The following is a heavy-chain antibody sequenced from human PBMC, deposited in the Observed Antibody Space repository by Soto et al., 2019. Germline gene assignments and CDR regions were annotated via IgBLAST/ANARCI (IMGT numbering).Heavy chain of an antibody. CDR1: GFTFSSYA. J-gene: IGHJ3*02. CDR2: ISGSGGST. CDR3: SNKLGYLGYCTNGVCRNDAFDI. D-gene: IGHD2-8*01. Sequence: GGSLRLSCAASGFTFSSYAMSWVRQAPGKGLEWVSAISGSGGSTYYADSVKGRFTISRDNSKNTLYLQINSLRAEDTAVYYCSNKLGYLGYCTNGVCRNDAFDIWGQGTMVTVSS. V-gene: IGHV3-23*01.